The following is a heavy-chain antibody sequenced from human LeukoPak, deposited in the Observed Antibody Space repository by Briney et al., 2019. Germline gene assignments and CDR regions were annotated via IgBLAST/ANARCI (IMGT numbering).Heavy chain of an antibody. Sequence: PGGSLRLSCAGSGVSFSRYWMNWVRQAPGKGLEWVAVISFDGSHKYYADSVTGRFTISRDNSKNTLYLQMDSLRTDDTAIYYCARDFGITWAQYYFDYWGQGTLVTVSS. J-gene: IGHJ4*02. CDR1: GVSFSRYW. D-gene: IGHD3-10*01. V-gene: IGHV3-30*03. CDR3: ARDFGITWAQYYFDY. CDR2: ISFDGSHK.